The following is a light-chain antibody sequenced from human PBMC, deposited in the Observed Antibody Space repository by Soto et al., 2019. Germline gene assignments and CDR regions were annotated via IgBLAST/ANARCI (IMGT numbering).Light chain of an antibody. CDR3: QQSYTAPFT. Sequence: DIQMTQSPSSLSASVGDTVTIACRASRSISNYLNWYQQKPGRAPNLLISGASTLQRGVPSRFSGSGSGKTFTLTITSLQPDDFAIYFCQQSYTAPFTCGPGTKVEIK. J-gene: IGKJ3*01. V-gene: IGKV1-39*01. CDR1: RSISNY. CDR2: GAS.